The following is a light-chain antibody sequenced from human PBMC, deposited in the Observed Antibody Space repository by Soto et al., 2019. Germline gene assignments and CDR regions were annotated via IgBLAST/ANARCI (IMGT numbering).Light chain of an antibody. V-gene: IGKV3-20*01. CDR1: QSVSISY. CDR2: GAS. Sequence: EIVLTQSPGTLSLSPGERATLSCRASQSVSISYLAWYQQRPGQAPRLLSYGASSLATGIPDRFSGSGSGTDFPLTISRLEPEDIAVYYCQQYGSSPVTFGQGTKLEI. CDR3: QQYGSSPVT. J-gene: IGKJ2*01.